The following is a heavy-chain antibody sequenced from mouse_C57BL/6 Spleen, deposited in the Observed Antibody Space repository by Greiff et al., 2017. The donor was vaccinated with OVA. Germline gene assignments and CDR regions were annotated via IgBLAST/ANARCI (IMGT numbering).Heavy chain of an antibody. Sequence: QVQLQQPGAELVKPGASVKLSCKASGYTFTSYWMQWVKQRPGQGLEWIGEIDPSDSYTNYNQKFKGKATLTVDTSSSTAYMQLSSLTSEDSAVYYCARSGYYGTPFAYWGQGTLVTVSA. D-gene: IGHD1-1*01. V-gene: IGHV1-50*01. CDR2: IDPSDSYT. J-gene: IGHJ3*01. CDR3: ARSGYYGTPFAY. CDR1: GYTFTSYW.